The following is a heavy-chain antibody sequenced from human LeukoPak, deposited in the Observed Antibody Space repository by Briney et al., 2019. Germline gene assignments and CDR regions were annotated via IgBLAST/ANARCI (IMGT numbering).Heavy chain of an antibody. D-gene: IGHD1-26*01. CDR3: ATVRQWELPNFQH. CDR2: FDPEDGET. CDR1: GYTLTELS. J-gene: IGHJ1*01. V-gene: IGHV1-24*01. Sequence: ASVKVSCKVSGYTLTELSMHWVRQAPGKGLEWVGGFDPEDGETIYAQKFQGRVTITEDTSTDTAYVELSSLRSEDTAVYYCATVRQWELPNFQHWGQGTLVTVSS.